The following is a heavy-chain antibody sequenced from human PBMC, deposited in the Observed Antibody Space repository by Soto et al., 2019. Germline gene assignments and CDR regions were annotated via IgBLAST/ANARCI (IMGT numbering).Heavy chain of an antibody. Sequence: GGSLRLSCAASGFTFSSYAMHWVRQAPGKGLEWVAVISYDGSNRYYADSVKGRFTISRDNSKNTLYLQMNSLRAEDTAVYYCARGFYHLRYFDWAIPDYCGQGTLVPVSS. CDR2: ISYDGSNR. D-gene: IGHD3-9*01. J-gene: IGHJ4*02. V-gene: IGHV3-30-3*01. CDR3: ARGFYHLRYFDWAIPDY. CDR1: GFTFSSYA.